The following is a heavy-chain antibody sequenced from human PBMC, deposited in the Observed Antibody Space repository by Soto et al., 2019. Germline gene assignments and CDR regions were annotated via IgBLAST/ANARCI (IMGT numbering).Heavy chain of an antibody. CDR3: AKGGDWNYNKGMDV. D-gene: IGHD2-21*02. CDR2: ISWKSTGL. J-gene: IGHJ6*02. Sequence: PGGSLRLSCAASGFTFGDYAMHWVRQAPGKGLEWVSGISWKSTGLGYVDSVKGRFTISRDNAKNSLYLQMNSLRAEDTAFYFSAKGGDWNYNKGMDVWGQGTMVTVSS. V-gene: IGHV3-9*01. CDR1: GFTFGDYA.